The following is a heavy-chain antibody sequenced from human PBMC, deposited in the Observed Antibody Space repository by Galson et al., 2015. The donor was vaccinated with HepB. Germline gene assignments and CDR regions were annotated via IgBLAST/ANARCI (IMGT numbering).Heavy chain of an antibody. Sequence: SLRLSCAASGLIVSNNYMTWVRQAPGKGLEWVSLIYGGGDTTYADSVRGRFTISRDISKSTLYVPMTSLTTEDTAVYYCASSSDPTRNWHFDLWGRGTLVIVSS. J-gene: IGHJ2*01. V-gene: IGHV3-66*02. CDR2: IYGGGDT. D-gene: IGHD6-19*01. CDR1: GLIVSNNY. CDR3: ASSSDPTRNWHFDL.